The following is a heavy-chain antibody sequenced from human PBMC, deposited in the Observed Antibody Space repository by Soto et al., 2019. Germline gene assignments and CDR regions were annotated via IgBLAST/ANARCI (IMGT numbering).Heavy chain of an antibody. D-gene: IGHD7-27*01. CDR1: GGSIRSGGYS. Sequence: PSGTLSLTCSLSGGSIRSGGYSWSWIRQPPGKGLEWIGYIYHSGSTYYNPSLKSRVTISVDRSKNQFSLKLSSVSAADTAVYYCATVPGPWGQGTLVTVSS. V-gene: IGHV4-30-2*01. J-gene: IGHJ5*02. CDR3: ATVPGP. CDR2: IYHSGST.